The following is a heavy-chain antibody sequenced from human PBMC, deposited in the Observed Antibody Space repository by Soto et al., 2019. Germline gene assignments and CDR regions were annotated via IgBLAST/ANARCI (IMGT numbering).Heavy chain of an antibody. CDR2: INQSGSS. V-gene: IGHV4-34*01. CDR3: TRGRLGAEYCGSTSCSPRMDV. Sequence: QLQLQQWGAGLLKPSETLSLTCVVYGESISAFYWTWIRQPPGKGLEWTGEINQSGSSNHSPSLKSRVTISIDTSKNQFFLKLNSVTVADTAVYYCTRGRLGAEYCGSTSCSPRMDVWGPGTTVTVSS. D-gene: IGHD2-2*01. CDR1: GESISAFY. J-gene: IGHJ6*02.